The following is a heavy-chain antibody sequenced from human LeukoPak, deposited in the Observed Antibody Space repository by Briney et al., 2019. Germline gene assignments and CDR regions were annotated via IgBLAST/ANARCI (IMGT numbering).Heavy chain of an antibody. V-gene: IGHV3-48*03. Sequence: GGSLRLSCAASGFTFSSYEMNWVRQAPGKGLEWVSSISRSATTIYYADSVKGRFTISRDNAKNSLYLQMNSLRAEDTAVYYCARDRGVRGGAVNWFDPWGQGTLVTVSS. CDR2: ISRSATTI. CDR1: GFTFSSYE. J-gene: IGHJ5*02. CDR3: ARDRGVRGGAVNWFDP. D-gene: IGHD3-10*01.